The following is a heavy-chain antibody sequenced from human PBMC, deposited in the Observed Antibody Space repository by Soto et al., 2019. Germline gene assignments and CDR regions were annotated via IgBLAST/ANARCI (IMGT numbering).Heavy chain of an antibody. V-gene: IGHV3-23*01. CDR2: ISGSGGST. CDR1: GFTFSSYA. J-gene: IGHJ6*02. CDR3: AKENDYYYYYGMDV. Sequence: PGGSLRPSCAASGFTFSSYAMSWVRQAPGKGLEWVSAISGSGGSTYYADSVKGRFTISRDNSKNTLYLQMNSLRAEDTAVYYCAKENDYYYYYGMDVWGQGTTVTVSS.